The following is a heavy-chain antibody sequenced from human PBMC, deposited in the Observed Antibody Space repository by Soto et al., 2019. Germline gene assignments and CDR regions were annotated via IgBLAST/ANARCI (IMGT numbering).Heavy chain of an antibody. Sequence: GESLKISCRTSGYRFTSYWIAWVRQMPGKGLEWMGIIFPSDSDTRYSPSFQGQVTISADRSTSTVFLQWDSLKASDTAVYFCARKDKSGDFNWFDPWGQGTLVTVSS. D-gene: IGHD2-21*02. CDR2: IFPSDSDT. J-gene: IGHJ5*02. CDR1: GYRFTSYW. CDR3: ARKDKSGDFNWFDP. V-gene: IGHV5-51*01.